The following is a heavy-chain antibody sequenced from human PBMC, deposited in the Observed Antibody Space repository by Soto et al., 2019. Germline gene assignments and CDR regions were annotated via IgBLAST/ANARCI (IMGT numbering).Heavy chain of an antibody. CDR1: GYTFTSYG. J-gene: IGHJ4*02. V-gene: IGHV1-18*01. CDR3: ARGGSGDDSSGFTHFDY. CDR2: ISAYNGNT. D-gene: IGHD3-22*01. Sequence: QVQLVQSGAEVKKPGASVKVSCKASGYTFTSYGISWVRQAPGQGLEWMGWISAYNGNTNYAQKLQGRVTMTPDTSTSTADKELRSLRADDTAVYDCARGGSGDDSSGFTHFDYWGQGTLVTVSS.